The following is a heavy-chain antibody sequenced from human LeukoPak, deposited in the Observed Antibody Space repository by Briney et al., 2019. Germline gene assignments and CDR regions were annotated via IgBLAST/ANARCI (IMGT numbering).Heavy chain of an antibody. Sequence: SETLSLTCTVSGGSISSYYWSWIRQHPRKGLEWIGYIYYSGSTNYNPSLKSRVTISVDTSKNQFSLKLSSVTAADTAVYYCAREPIEPIAAATNYCDYWGQGTLVTVSS. CDR2: IYYSGST. CDR3: AREPIEPIAAATNYCDY. J-gene: IGHJ4*02. CDR1: GGSISSYY. D-gene: IGHD6-13*01. V-gene: IGHV4-59*01.